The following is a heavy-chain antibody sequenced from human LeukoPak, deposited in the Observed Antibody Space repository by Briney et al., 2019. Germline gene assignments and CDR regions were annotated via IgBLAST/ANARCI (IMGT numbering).Heavy chain of an antibody. CDR2: IYYSGST. CDR3: AREDSGSYPYYYYGMDV. J-gene: IGHJ6*02. V-gene: IGHV4-39*06. D-gene: IGHD1-26*01. CDR1: GGSISSSSYY. Sequence: SETLSLTCTVSGGSISSSSYYWGWIRQPPGKGLEWIGSIYYSGSTYYNPPLKSRVTISVDTSKNQFALKLSSVTAADTAVYYCAREDSGSYPYYYYGMDVWGQGTTVTVSS.